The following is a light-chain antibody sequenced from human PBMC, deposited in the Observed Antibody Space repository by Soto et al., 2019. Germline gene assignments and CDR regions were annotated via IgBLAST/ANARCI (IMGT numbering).Light chain of an antibody. J-gene: IGKJ1*01. CDR2: GAS. CDR1: QSVSSSTY. CDR3: QQYGSSPWT. V-gene: IGKV3-20*01. Sequence: EIVLTQSPGTLSLSPGERATLSCRASQSVSSSTYLAWYQQRPGQAPRLLIYGASSRATGIPDRFSGSGSGTDFTLTISRLEPEDFAVYYCQQYGSSPWTFGQGTKVEI.